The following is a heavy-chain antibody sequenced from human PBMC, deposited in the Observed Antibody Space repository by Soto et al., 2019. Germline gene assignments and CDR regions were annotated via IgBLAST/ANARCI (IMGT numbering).Heavy chain of an antibody. D-gene: IGHD3-3*01. CDR3: ARSAPIWSGYYDFDY. V-gene: IGHV3-7*05. Sequence: GGSLRLSCAASGFTFSSYWMSWVRQAPGKGLEWVANIKQDGSEKYYVDSVKGRFTISRDNAKNSLYLQMNSLRAEDTAVYYCARSAPIWSGYYDFDYWGQGTLVTVSS. CDR1: GFTFSSYW. CDR2: IKQDGSEK. J-gene: IGHJ4*02.